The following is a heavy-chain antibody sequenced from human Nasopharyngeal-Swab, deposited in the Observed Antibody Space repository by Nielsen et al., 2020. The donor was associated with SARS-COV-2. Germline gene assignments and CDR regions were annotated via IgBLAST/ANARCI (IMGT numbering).Heavy chain of an antibody. CDR2: ISSSGSTI. D-gene: IGHD3-10*01. CDR3: ARAATMVRANDAFDI. J-gene: IGHJ3*02. V-gene: IGHV3-11*01. CDR1: GFTFSDYY. Sequence: GESLKISCAASGFTFSDYYMSWIRQAPGKGLEWVSYISSSGSTIYYADSVKGRFTISRDNAKNSLYLQMNSLRAEDTAVYYCARAATMVRANDAFDIWGQETMVTVSS.